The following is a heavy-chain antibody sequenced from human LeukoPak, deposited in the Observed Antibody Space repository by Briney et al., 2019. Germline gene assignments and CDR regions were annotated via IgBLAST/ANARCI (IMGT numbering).Heavy chain of an antibody. D-gene: IGHD6-13*01. CDR3: ARDRGAATGTNNWFDP. Sequence: GGSLILSCAASGFTFSTYAIHWVRQAPGKGLEWVAVISYDGSNKYYADSVKGRFTMSRDNSKNTLYLYMNSLRVEDTAVYYCARDRGAATGTNNWFDPWGQGTLVTVSS. CDR1: GFTFSTYA. V-gene: IGHV3-30-3*01. CDR2: ISYDGSNK. J-gene: IGHJ5*02.